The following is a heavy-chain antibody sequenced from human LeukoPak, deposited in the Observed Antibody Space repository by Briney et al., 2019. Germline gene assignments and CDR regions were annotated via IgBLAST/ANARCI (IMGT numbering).Heavy chain of an antibody. V-gene: IGHV4-59*11. J-gene: IGHJ4*02. Sequence: SETLSLTCRVSGGSISSHYWSWIRQPPGKELEWIGYIYYTGTTNYKPSLKSRVTISVDTSKNQFSLNLTSVTAADTAVYYCARAYSSSSGRPFDYWGQETLVTVSS. CDR2: IYYTGTT. CDR3: ARAYSSSSGRPFDY. D-gene: IGHD6-6*01. CDR1: GGSISSHY.